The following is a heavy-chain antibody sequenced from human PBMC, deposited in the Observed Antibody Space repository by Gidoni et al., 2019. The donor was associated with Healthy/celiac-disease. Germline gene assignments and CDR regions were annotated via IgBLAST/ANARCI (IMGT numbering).Heavy chain of an antibody. CDR2: IYYSGST. V-gene: IGHV4-59*01. J-gene: IGHJ6*03. CDR1: GGSTSSYY. D-gene: IGHD2-2*01. CDR3: AREYQDYYYYYMDV. Sequence: QVQLQESGPGLVKPSETLSLTCTVPGGSTSSYYWSWIRQPPGKGLEWIGYIYYSGSTNYNPSLKSRVTISVDTSKNQFSLKLSSVTAADTAVYYCAREYQDYYYYYMDVWGKGTTVTVSS.